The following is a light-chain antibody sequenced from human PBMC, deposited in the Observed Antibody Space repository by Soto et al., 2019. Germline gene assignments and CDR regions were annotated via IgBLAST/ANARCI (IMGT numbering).Light chain of an antibody. Sequence: DIQMTQSPSTLSASVGDRVTITCRASQSISSWLAWYQQKPGKAHKLLIYDASSLESGVPSRFSGSGSGTEFTLTISSLQPDDFATYYCKQYNSYAWTFGQGTKVDIK. J-gene: IGKJ1*01. CDR3: KQYNSYAWT. CDR2: DAS. CDR1: QSISSW. V-gene: IGKV1-5*01.